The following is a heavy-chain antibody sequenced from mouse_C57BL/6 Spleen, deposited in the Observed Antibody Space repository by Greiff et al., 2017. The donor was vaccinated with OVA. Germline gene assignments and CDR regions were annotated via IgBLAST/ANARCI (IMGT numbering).Heavy chain of an antibody. CDR2: IYPGDGDT. V-gene: IGHV1-82*01. J-gene: IGHJ3*01. D-gene: IGHD1-1*01. Sequence: VKLQESGPELVKPGASVKISCKASGYAFSSSWMNWVKQRPGKGLEWIGRIYPGDGDTNYNGKFKGKATLTADKSSSTAYMQLSSLTSEDSAVYFCARWDYGSSYGFAYWGQGTLVTVSA. CDR1: GYAFSSSW. CDR3: ARWDYGSSYGFAY.